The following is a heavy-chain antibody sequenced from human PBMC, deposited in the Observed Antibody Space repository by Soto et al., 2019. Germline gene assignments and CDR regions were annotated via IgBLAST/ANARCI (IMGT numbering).Heavy chain of an antibody. CDR2: ISYDGSNK. Sequence: QVQLVESGGGVVQPGRSLRLSCAASGFTFSSYGMHWVRQAPGKGLEWVAVISYDGSNKYYADSVKGRFTISRDNSKNTMYLQMNSLRAEDTAVYYCAKEASSWHPNSDYWGQGTLVTVSS. V-gene: IGHV3-30*18. J-gene: IGHJ4*02. CDR1: GFTFSSYG. D-gene: IGHD6-13*01. CDR3: AKEASSWHPNSDY.